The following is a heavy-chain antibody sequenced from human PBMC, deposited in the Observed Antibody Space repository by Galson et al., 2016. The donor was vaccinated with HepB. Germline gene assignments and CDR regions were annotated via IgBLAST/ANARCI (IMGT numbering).Heavy chain of an antibody. CDR1: GGSISSYY. D-gene: IGHD5-12*01. J-gene: IGHJ6*02. CDR3: ARRGPRYYYFGMDV. CDR2: IYSSGST. V-gene: IGHV4-59*01. Sequence: LSLTCTVSGGSISSYYWIWIRQPPGKGLEWIGYIYSSGSTNYNPSLKSRVTISIDTSKNQFSLKLSSVTAADTAVYYCARRGPRYYYFGMDVWGQGTTVTVSS.